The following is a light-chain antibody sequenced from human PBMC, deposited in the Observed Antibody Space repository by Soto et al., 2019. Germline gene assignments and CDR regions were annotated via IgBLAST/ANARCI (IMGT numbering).Light chain of an antibody. Sequence: EIGVTQSPGTLSLSPVERATLSCRASQSVGNNYLAWYQQKPGQAPRFLIYDASSRATGIPDRFSGSGSGTDFTLTISRLEPEDFAVYYCQQYGSTPLTFGGGTKVEIK. CDR1: QSVGNNY. V-gene: IGKV3-20*01. J-gene: IGKJ4*01. CDR2: DAS. CDR3: QQYGSTPLT.